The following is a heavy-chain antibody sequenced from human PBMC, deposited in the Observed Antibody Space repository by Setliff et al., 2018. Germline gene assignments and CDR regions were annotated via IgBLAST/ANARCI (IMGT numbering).Heavy chain of an antibody. J-gene: IGHJ4*02. CDR1: GFTFGDYW. D-gene: IGHD1-26*01. CDR2: IRNDGSEE. Sequence: LRLSCAASGFTFGDYWMNWVRQAPGKGLEWVAKIRNDGSEEYYVDSVKGRFTISRDNAQKSLYLQMNNLRAEDTAVYYCARDGRWELGVGGFDSWGQGTLVTVSS. CDR3: ARDGRWELGVGGFDS. V-gene: IGHV3-7*01.